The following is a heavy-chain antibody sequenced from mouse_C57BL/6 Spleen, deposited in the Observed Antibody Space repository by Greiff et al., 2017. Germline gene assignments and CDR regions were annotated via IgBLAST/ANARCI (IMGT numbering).Heavy chain of an antibody. CDR1: GFTFSSYG. CDR3: ARGGYYYGSSYLGWYFDV. D-gene: IGHD1-1*01. V-gene: IGHV5-6*01. J-gene: IGHJ1*03. Sequence: EVHLVESGGDLVKPGGSLKLSCAASGFTFSSYGMSWVRQTPDKRLEWVATISSGGSYTYYPDSVKGRFTISRDNAKNTLYLQMSSLKSEDTAMYYCARGGYYYGSSYLGWYFDVWGTGTTVTVSS. CDR2: ISSGGSYT.